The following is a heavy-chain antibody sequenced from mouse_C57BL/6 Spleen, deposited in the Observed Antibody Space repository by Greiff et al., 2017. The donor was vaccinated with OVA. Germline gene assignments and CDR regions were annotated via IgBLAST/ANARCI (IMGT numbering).Heavy chain of an antibody. V-gene: IGHV5-4*01. CDR3: ARGDSSGTDFDY. D-gene: IGHD3-2*02. J-gene: IGHJ2*01. Sequence: EVQRVESGGGLVKPGGSLKLSCAASGFTFSSYSMPWVRQTPEKRLEWVGTISDCGSYTYYPDNVKGRFTISRDNAKNNPYLQMSHLTSEDTAMDYCARGDSSGTDFDYWGQGTTLTVSS. CDR2: ISDCGSYT. CDR1: GFTFSSYS.